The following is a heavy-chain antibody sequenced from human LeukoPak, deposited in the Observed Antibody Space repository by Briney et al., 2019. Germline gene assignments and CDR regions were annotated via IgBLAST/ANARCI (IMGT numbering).Heavy chain of an antibody. CDR3: ARAGPWALDI. J-gene: IGHJ3*02. V-gene: IGHV3-74*01. CDR1: GFTFSGYW. CDR2: IRSDGSIT. Sequence: GGSLRLSCAASGFTFSGYWMHWVRQAPGKGLAWVSVIRSDGSITTYADSVKGRFTISRDTAKNTLYLQMNSLRAEDTAVCYCARAGPWALDIWGQGTMVTVSS.